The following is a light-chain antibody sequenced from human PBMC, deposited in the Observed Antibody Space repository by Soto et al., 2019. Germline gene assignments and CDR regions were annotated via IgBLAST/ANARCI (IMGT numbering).Light chain of an antibody. CDR1: QSVDNY. CDR3: QQRKYWPPIT. V-gene: IGKV3-11*01. Sequence: PGERATLSCRASQSVDNYLAWYQQKPGQAPRLLIYDASNRATGIPARFSGSGSGTDFTLTISSLEPEDFAVYYCQQRKYWPPITFGQGTRLEIK. J-gene: IGKJ5*01. CDR2: DAS.